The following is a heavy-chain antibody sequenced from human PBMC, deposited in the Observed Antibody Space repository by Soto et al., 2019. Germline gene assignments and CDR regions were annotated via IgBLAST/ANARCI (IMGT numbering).Heavy chain of an antibody. Sequence: QVQLQESGPGLVKPSQTLSLTCTVSGGSISTGGYYWNWIRQHPGKGLEWIGYFYYRGRTYYNPSLKSRVTISVNTSKNQFSLKLSSVTAADTAVYYCARSVFPWGQGTLVTVSS. CDR1: GGSISTGGYY. CDR2: FYYRGRT. V-gene: IGHV4-31*03. J-gene: IGHJ5*02. CDR3: ARSVFP.